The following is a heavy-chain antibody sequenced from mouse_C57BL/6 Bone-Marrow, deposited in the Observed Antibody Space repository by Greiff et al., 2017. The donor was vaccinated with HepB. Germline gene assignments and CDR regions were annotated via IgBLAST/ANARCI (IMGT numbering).Heavy chain of an antibody. CDR2: IRLKSDNYAT. CDR1: GFTFSNYW. Sequence: EVKVEESGGGLVQPGGSMKLSCVASGFTFSNYWMNWVRQSPEKGLEWVAQIRLKSDNYATHYAESVKGRFTISRDDSKSSVYLQMNNLRAEDTGIYYCTSSLITTFDVWGTVTTVTVSS. D-gene: IGHD1-1*01. V-gene: IGHV6-3*01. CDR3: TSSLITTFDV. J-gene: IGHJ1*03.